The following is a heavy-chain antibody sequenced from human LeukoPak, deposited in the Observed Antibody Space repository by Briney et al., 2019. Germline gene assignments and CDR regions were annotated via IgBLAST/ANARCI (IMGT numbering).Heavy chain of an antibody. D-gene: IGHD2-2*01. CDR2: IIPIFGTA. V-gene: IGHV1-69*01. CDR1: GGTFSSYA. J-gene: IGHJ6*04. CDR3: ASWNRAVVPAANYYYYYGMDV. Sequence: SVNVSCKASGGTFSSYAISWVRQAPGQGLEWMGGIIPIFGTANYAQKFQGRVKITADESTSTAYMELSSLRSEDTAVYYCASWNRAVVPAANYYYYYGMDVWGKGTTVTVSS.